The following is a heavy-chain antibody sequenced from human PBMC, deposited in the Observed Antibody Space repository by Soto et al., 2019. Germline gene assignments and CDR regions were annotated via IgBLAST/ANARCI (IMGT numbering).Heavy chain of an antibody. CDR3: ARILDSSGWYRAAFDI. CDR1: GFSRSNARMG. CDR2: IFSNDEK. J-gene: IGHJ3*02. D-gene: IGHD6-19*01. V-gene: IGHV2-26*01. Sequence: QVTLKESGPVLVKPTETLTLTCTVSGFSRSNARMGVSWIRQPPGQALEWLAHIFSNDEKSYSTYLKSRLTISKDTSKSQVVLTMTNIDPVDIATYYCARILDSSGWYRAAFDIWGQGTMVTVSS.